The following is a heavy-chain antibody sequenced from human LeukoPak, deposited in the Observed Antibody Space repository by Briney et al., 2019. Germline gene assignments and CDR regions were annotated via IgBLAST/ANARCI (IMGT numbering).Heavy chain of an antibody. CDR2: INDNGDGT. V-gene: IGHV3-23*01. CDR1: GFTFSSYA. CDR3: ARTRGYSYGYSDY. J-gene: IGHJ4*02. D-gene: IGHD5-18*01. Sequence: GGSLRLSCAASGFTFSSYAMSWVRQAPGKGLKWVSTINDNGDGTYYADSVKGRFTISRDNSYNTVSLQMNSLRDEDTGVYYCARTRGYSYGYSDYWGQGTLVTVSS.